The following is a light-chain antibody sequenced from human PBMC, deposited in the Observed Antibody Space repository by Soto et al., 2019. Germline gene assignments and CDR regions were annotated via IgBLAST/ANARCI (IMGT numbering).Light chain of an antibody. CDR3: CSYAGSSTYV. CDR1: SSDVGGYNL. Sequence: QSALTQPASVSGSPGQSISVSCTGTSSDVGGYNLVSWYQQHPGKAPKLMIYEGSKRPPGVSNRISGSKSGNTASLTISGLQAEDEADYYCCSYAGSSTYVFGTGTKVTVL. J-gene: IGLJ1*01. CDR2: EGS. V-gene: IGLV2-23*01.